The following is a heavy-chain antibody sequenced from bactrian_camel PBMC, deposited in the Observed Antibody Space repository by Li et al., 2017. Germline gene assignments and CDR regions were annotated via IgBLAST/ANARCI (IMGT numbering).Heavy chain of an antibody. CDR1: GKVSGAYS. D-gene: IGHD2*01. J-gene: IGHJ4*01. CDR2: LFTGDDTSIGDDTV. CDR3: AAAKLPIASNVAYCNQAEYGI. Sequence: QVQLVESGGGSVQVGGSLTLSCEVIGKVSGAYSMGWFRQVPGKEREGVAALFTGDDTSIGDDTVTYADSVKGRFTIARDNAEGTLSLQMDNLRPDDTAMYYCAAAKLPIASNVAYCNQAEYGIWGQGTQVTVS. V-gene: IGHV3S54*01.